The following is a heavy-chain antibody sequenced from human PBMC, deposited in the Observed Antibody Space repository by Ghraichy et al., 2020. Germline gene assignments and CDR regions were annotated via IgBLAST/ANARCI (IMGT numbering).Heavy chain of an antibody. V-gene: IGHV3-23*01. Sequence: GSLRLSCAAAGFTFSSYAMSWVRQAPGKGLEWVSTISGSGGSTYYADSVKGRFTISRDNSKNTLYLQMNSLRAEDTAVYYCAKDQEWQSTSGPFDYWGQGTLVTVSS. CDR3: AKDQEWQSTSGPFDY. CDR2: ISGSGGST. CDR1: GFTFSSYA. D-gene: IGHD3-3*01. J-gene: IGHJ4*02.